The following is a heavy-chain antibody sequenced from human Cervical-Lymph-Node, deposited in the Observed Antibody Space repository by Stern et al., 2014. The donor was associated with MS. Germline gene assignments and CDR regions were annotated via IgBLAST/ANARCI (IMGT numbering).Heavy chain of an antibody. CDR3: ARSYGAGIMDV. D-gene: IGHD3-10*01. CDR2: ISYDGSNT. CDR1: GFTFSDHA. Sequence: VQLVESGGGVVQPGRSLRLSCAASGFTFSDHAIHWVRQAPGKGLEWVAVISYDGSNTYDADSVKGRFTISRDNSKNTVYLQMNSLRAEDTAVHYCARSYGAGIMDVWGQGTTVTVS. V-gene: IGHV3-30*01. J-gene: IGHJ6*02.